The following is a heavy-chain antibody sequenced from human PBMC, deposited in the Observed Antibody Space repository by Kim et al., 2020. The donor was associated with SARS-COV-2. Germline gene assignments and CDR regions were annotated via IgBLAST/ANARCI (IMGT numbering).Heavy chain of an antibody. V-gene: IGHV4-34*01. Sequence: SETLSLTCAVYGGSFSGYYWSWIRQPPGKGLEWIGEINHSGSTNYNPSLKSRVTISVDTSKNQFSLKLSSVTAADTAVYYCARGGSERWLQLRIFDYWGQGTLVTVSS. J-gene: IGHJ4*02. CDR1: GGSFSGYY. CDR2: INHSGST. CDR3: ARGGSERWLQLRIFDY. D-gene: IGHD5-12*01.